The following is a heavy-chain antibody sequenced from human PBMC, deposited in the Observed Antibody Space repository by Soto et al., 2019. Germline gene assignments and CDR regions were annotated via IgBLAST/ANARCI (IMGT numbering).Heavy chain of an antibody. CDR1: GGPFSSYA. J-gene: IGHJ6*02. V-gene: IGHV1-69*06. CDR2: IIPFFGTT. Sequence: QVQLVQSGAEVKKPGSSVKVSCKASGGPFSSYAISWVRQAPGQGLEWMGGIIPFFGTTNYAQKFQDRVTITADTSPNTAHMELRSLRYEDTGVYSCARHPGSTSRLVYGMDVWGQGTTVPVSS. D-gene: IGHD2-2*01. CDR3: ARHPGSTSRLVYGMDV.